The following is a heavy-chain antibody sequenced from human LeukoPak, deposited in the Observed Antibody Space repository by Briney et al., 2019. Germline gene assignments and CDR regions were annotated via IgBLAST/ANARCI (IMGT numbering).Heavy chain of an antibody. CDR2: INHSGST. CDR3: ARGHSSSWYKKRAYFDH. Sequence: SETLSLTCAVYGGSFSGYYWSWIRQPPGKGLEWIGEINHSGSTNYNPSLKSRVTISVDTSKNQFSLKLSSVTAADTAVYYCARGHSSSWYKKRAYFDHWGQGTLVTVSS. J-gene: IGHJ4*02. D-gene: IGHD6-13*01. V-gene: IGHV4-34*01. CDR1: GGSFSGYY.